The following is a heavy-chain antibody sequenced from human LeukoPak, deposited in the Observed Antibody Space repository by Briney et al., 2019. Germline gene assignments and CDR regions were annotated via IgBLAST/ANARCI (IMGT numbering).Heavy chain of an antibody. V-gene: IGHV4-39*07. CDR2: IYYSGST. J-gene: IGHJ4*02. CDR3: AGGNDYGDYEGYFDY. Sequence: SETLSLTCTVSGGSISSSSYYWGWIRQPPGKGLEWIGSIYYSGSTYYNPSLKSRVTISVDTSKNQFSLKLSSVTAADTAVYYCAGGNDYGDYEGYFDYWGQGTLVTVSS. CDR1: GGSISSSSYY. D-gene: IGHD4-17*01.